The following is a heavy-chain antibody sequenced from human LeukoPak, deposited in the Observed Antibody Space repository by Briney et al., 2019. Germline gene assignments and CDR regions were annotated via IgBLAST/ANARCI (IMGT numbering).Heavy chain of an antibody. V-gene: IGHV1-2*02. J-gene: IGHJ4*02. CDR2: INPNSGGT. Sequence: ASVTVSCKASGYTFTGYYMHWVRQAPGQGLEWMGWINPNSGGTNYAQKFQGRVTMTRDTSISTAYMELSRLRSDDTAVYYCARVGSVVMPFDYWGQGTLVTVSS. CDR1: GYTFTGYY. D-gene: IGHD4-23*01. CDR3: ARVGSVVMPFDY.